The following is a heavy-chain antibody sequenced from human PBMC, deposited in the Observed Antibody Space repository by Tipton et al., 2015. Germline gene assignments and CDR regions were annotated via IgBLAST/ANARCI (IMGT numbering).Heavy chain of an antibody. J-gene: IGHJ4*02. CDR1: GFAFSGYD. V-gene: IGHV3-23*01. CDR2: ISPSGGST. Sequence: GSLRLSCAASGFAFSGYDMSWVRQAPGKGLEWVSGISPSGGSTYYADSVKGRFTLSRDNSKNTLYLQMNSLRAEDTAVYYCARDRLDTSGFPYYFDYWGQGTLVTVSS. CDR3: ARDRLDTSGFPYYFDY. D-gene: IGHD3-22*01.